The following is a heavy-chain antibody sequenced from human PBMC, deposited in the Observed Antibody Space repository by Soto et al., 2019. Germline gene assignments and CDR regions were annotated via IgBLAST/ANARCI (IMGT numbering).Heavy chain of an antibody. J-gene: IGHJ4*02. CDR1: GFTFSSYA. CDR3: VKGSEYSSEYYFDY. V-gene: IGHV3-64D*08. D-gene: IGHD6-19*01. Sequence: TGGSLRLSCSASGFTFSSYAMHWVRQAPGKGLEYVSAISSNGGSTYYADSVKGRFTISRDNSKNTLYLQMSSLRAEDTAVYYCVKGSEYSSEYYFDYWGQGTLVTVSS. CDR2: ISSNGGST.